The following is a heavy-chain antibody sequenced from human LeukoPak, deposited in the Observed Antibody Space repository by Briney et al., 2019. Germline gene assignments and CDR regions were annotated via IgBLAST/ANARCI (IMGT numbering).Heavy chain of an antibody. D-gene: IGHD3-22*01. Sequence: SETLSLTCTVSGGSISSSSYYWGWIRQPPGKGLEWIGSIYYSGSTYSNPSLESRVAISVDTSKNQFSLKLSSVTAADTAVYYCARENYYDSCGYLFWGQGTLVTVSS. CDR1: GGSISSSSYY. J-gene: IGHJ4*02. CDR3: ARENYYDSCGYLF. CDR2: IYYSGST. V-gene: IGHV4-39*07.